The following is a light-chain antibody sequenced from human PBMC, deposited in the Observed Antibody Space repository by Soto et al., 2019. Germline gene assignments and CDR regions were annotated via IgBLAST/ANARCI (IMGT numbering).Light chain of an antibody. CDR1: SSNIGTNF. V-gene: IGLV1-47*02. CDR2: SSN. Sequence: QSVLTQPPSASGTPGQRVTISCSGSSSNIGTNFVDWYQQLPGTAPKLLIYSSNQRPSGVPDRFSGSRSGTSASLAISGLRPEDEADYYCAAWDVSLRDVVFGGGTKLTVL. J-gene: IGLJ2*01. CDR3: AAWDVSLRDVV.